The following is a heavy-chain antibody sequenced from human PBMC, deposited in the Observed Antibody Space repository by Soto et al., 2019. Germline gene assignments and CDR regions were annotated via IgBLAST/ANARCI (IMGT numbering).Heavy chain of an antibody. CDR2: ISAYNGNT. D-gene: IGHD4-17*01. J-gene: IGHJ4*02. Sequence: QVQLVQSGAEVKKPGASVKVSCKASGYTFTSYGISWVRQAPGQGLEWMGWISAYNGNTNYAQKLQGRVTMTTDTYTRTANMELRSLRADDTAVYYCARPIESAYGDWGPYFDYWGQGTLVTVSS. V-gene: IGHV1-18*01. CDR3: ARPIESAYGDWGPYFDY. CDR1: GYTFTSYG.